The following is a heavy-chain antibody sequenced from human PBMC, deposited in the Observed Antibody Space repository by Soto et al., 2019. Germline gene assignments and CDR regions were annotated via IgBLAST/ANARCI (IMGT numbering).Heavy chain of an antibody. CDR2: IIPILGIA. CDR1: GGTFSSYT. V-gene: IGHV1-69*02. CDR3: AMAYCSSTSCYRDY. D-gene: IGHD2-2*02. J-gene: IGHJ4*02. Sequence: QVQLVQSGAEVKKPGSSVKVSCKASGGTFSSYTISWVRQAPGQGLEWMGRIIPILGIANYAQKFQARVTITADKSTSTAYMGLSRLRSEDTAVYYCAMAYCSSTSCYRDYWGQGTLVTVSS.